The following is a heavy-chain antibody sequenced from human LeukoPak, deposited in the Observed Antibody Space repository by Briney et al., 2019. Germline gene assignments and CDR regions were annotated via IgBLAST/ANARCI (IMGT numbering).Heavy chain of an antibody. J-gene: IGHJ4*02. CDR3: ARRTRYYGSGSYYAYFDY. V-gene: IGHV1-18*01. Sequence: GASVKVSCKASGYTFTSYGISWVRQAPGQGLEWIGWISAHNGNTNYAQKLQGRVTMTTDTSTSTAYMELRSLRSDDTAVYYCARRTRYYGSGSYYAYFDYWGQGTLVTVSS. CDR2: ISAHNGNT. D-gene: IGHD3-10*01. CDR1: GYTFTSYG.